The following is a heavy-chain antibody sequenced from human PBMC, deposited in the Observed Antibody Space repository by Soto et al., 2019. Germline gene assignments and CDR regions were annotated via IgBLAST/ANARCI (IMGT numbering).Heavy chain of an antibody. CDR1: GGTFSSYA. Sequence: QVQLVQSGAEVKKPGSSVKVSCKASGGTFSSYAISWVRQAPGQGLEWMGGIIPIFGTANYAQKFQGRVTITADESTSTDYMELSSPRSEDTAVYYCARDGSPYYYDSSGYYLTPYWGQGTLVTVSS. CDR3: ARDGSPYYYDSSGYYLTPY. J-gene: IGHJ4*02. CDR2: IIPIFGTA. V-gene: IGHV1-69*01. D-gene: IGHD3-22*01.